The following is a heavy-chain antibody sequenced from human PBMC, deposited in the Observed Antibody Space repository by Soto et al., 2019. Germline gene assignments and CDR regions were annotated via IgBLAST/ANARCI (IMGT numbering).Heavy chain of an antibody. V-gene: IGHV4-4*02. CDR1: GGSISSSNW. CDR3: ASSGKYGSGSYVRNYFYYYGMDV. J-gene: IGHJ6*02. Sequence: KASETLSLTCAVSGGSISSSNWGSWVRQPQGKGLEWIGEIYSSGSTYYNPSLKSRVTISVDTSKNQFSLKLSSVTAADTAVYYCASSGKYGSGSYVRNYFYYYGMDVGGQGTTVTVSS. CDR2: IYSSGST. D-gene: IGHD3-10*01.